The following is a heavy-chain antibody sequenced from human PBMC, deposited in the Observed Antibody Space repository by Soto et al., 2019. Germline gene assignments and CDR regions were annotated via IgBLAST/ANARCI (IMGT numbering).Heavy chain of an antibody. CDR2: TRYTSKWSY. CDR1: GDSVSSPIAT. J-gene: IGHJ5*02. Sequence: XQSLSLTFAISGDSVSSPIATWEWIRQSPSRGLEWLGRTRYTSKWSYEYALSVKGRITISPDTSKNHFSLQLDSVTPEDTAVYYCLRVDWNDAGSWGQGTWVTVSS. V-gene: IGHV6-1*01. D-gene: IGHD1-1*01. CDR3: LRVDWNDAGS.